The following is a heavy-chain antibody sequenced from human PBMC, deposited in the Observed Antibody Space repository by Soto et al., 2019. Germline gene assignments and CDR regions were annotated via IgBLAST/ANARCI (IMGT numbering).Heavy chain of an antibody. D-gene: IGHD5-12*01. CDR3: ATRNGYNMGAFDI. V-gene: IGHV4-30-2*01. Sequence: SETLSLTCAVSGGSISSGGYSWSWIRQPPGKGLEWTGYMYHSGPTYYNPSLESRVTISVDKSKNQFSLKLASVTAADTAVYYCATRNGYNMGAFDIWGQGTMVTVSS. CDR2: MYHSGPT. CDR1: GGSISSGGYS. J-gene: IGHJ3*02.